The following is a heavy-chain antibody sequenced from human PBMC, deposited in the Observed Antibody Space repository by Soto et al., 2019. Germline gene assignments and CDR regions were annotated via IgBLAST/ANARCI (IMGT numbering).Heavy chain of an antibody. CDR3: AKEDLERDDFDY. CDR1: GFTFSSYA. CDR2: ISGSGGST. V-gene: IGHV3-23*01. J-gene: IGHJ4*02. D-gene: IGHD3-3*01. Sequence: EVQLLESGGGLVQPGGSLRLSCAASGFTFSSYAVSWVRQAPGKGLEWVSSISGSGGSTDYAVSVKGRFTISRDNSKHTLYLQMNSLRAEDTAVYYCAKEDLERDDFDYWGQGTLVTVSS.